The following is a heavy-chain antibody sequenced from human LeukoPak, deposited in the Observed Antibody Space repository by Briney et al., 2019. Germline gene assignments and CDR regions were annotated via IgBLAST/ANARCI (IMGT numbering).Heavy chain of an antibody. CDR1: GGSIENYY. J-gene: IGHJ4*02. CDR2: VFSSGST. D-gene: IGHD6-19*01. V-gene: IGHV4-4*07. CDR3: ASSGWYLLPGVY. Sequence: SETLSLTCTVSGGSIENYYWSWIRQPAGKGLEWIGRVFSSGSTNYNPSLKSRATMSVDTSKNQFSLKLSSVTAADTAVHYCASSGWYLLPGVYWGQGTLVTVSS.